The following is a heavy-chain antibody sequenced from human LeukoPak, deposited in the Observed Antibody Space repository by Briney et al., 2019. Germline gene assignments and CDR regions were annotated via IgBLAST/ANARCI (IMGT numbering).Heavy chain of an antibody. CDR1: GFTFSGSA. V-gene: IGHV3-23*01. J-gene: IGHJ4*02. CDR2: ISGSGNTI. Sequence: PGGSLSLSCAASGFTFSGSAMRGVRQAPGKGLEWVSAISGSGNTIYYADSVKGRFTISRDNSRNTVYLQMNSLRADDTAVYYCAKVNCSGGTCYYFDHWGRGTQVTVSS. D-gene: IGHD2-15*01. CDR3: AKVNCSGGTCYYFDH.